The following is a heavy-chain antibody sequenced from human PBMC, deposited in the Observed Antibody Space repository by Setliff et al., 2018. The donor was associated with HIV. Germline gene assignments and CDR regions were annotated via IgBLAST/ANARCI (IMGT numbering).Heavy chain of an antibody. D-gene: IGHD5-12*01. J-gene: IGHJ4*02. CDR3: ALDPGYRRDY. V-gene: IGHV4-4*08. CDR2: IYTSGST. CDR1: GGPIRSFF. Sequence: KPSETLSLTCTVSGGPIRSFFWSWIRQPPGKGLEWIGHIYTSGSTNYNPSLKSRVTMSVDTSKNQFSLNLSSVTAADTAVYYCALDPGYRRDYWGQGTLVTVSS.